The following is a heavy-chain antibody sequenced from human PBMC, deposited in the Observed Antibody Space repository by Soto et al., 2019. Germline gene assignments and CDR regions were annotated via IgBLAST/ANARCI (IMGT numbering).Heavy chain of an antibody. J-gene: IGHJ4*02. Sequence: GASVKVSCKASGYTLTSYYMHWVRQAPGQGLEWMGIINPSGGSTSYAPRFQGRVTMTRDTSTSTVYMELSSLTSEDTAVYYCARDHLDRYYYDSSGYYPPDYWGQGTLVTVSS. CDR2: INPSGGST. CDR3: ARDHLDRYYYDSSGYYPPDY. V-gene: IGHV1-46*01. CDR1: GYTLTSYY. D-gene: IGHD3-22*01.